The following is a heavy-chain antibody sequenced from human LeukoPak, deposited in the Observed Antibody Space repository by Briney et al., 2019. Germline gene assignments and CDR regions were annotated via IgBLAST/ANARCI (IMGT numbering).Heavy chain of an antibody. CDR2: INHSGST. J-gene: IGHJ3*02. D-gene: IGHD6-19*01. CDR1: GGSFSGYY. V-gene: IGHV4-34*01. CDR3: ARGPRSGWLGAFDI. Sequence: SETLSLTCAVYGGSFSGYYWSWIRQPPGKGLEWIGEINHSGSTNYNPSLKSRVTISVDTSKNQFSLKLSSVTAADTAVYYCARGPRSGWLGAFDIWGQGTMVTVSS.